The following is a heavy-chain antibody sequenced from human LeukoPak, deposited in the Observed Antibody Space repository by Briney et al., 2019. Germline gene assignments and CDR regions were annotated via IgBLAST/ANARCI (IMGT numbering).Heavy chain of an antibody. CDR3: ARHGHYYDSSGLLDY. D-gene: IGHD3-22*01. CDR2: IYYSGST. V-gene: IGHV4-39*01. CDR1: GGSISSSSYY. Sequence: SETLSLTCTVSGGSISSSSYYWGWIRQPPGKGLEWIGSIYYSGSTYYNPSLKSRVTISVDTSKNQFSLKLSSVTAAGTAVYYCARHGHYYDSSGLLDYWGQGTLVTVSS. J-gene: IGHJ4*02.